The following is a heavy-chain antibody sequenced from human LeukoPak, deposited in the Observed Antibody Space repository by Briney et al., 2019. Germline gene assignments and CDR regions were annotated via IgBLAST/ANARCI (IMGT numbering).Heavy chain of an antibody. CDR1: GFTFSSYA. V-gene: IGHV3-48*01. D-gene: IGHD3-10*01. Sequence: GGSLRLSCAASGFTFSSYAMSWVRQAPGKGLEWVSYISSSSSTIYYADSVKGRFTISRDNAKNSLYLQMNSLRAEDTAVYYCARDKWFGEPHNWFDPWGQGTLVTVSS. J-gene: IGHJ5*02. CDR2: ISSSSSTI. CDR3: ARDKWFGEPHNWFDP.